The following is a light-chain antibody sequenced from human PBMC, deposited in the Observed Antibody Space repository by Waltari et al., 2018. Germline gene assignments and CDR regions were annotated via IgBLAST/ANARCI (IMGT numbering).Light chain of an antibody. CDR2: GKN. J-gene: IGLJ3*02. Sequence: SSELTQDPAVSVALGQTVRITCQGDSLRSNYATWYQQKPGQAPILVIYGKNNRPSGIPDRFSGSSSGNTASLTITGAQAEDEADYYCNSRDSRAKGVCGGGTKLPVL. V-gene: IGLV3-19*01. CDR1: SLRSNY. CDR3: NSRDSRAKGV.